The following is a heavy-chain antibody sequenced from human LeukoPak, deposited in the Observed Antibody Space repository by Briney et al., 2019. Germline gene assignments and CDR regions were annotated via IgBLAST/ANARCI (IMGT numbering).Heavy chain of an antibody. Sequence: SETLSLTCAVYGGSFSGYYWSWIRQPPGKGLEWIGEINHSGSTYYNPSLKSRVTISVDRSKNQFSLKLSSVTAADTAVYYCARDGGKGRYNWFDPWGQGTLVTVSS. CDR1: GGSFSGYY. V-gene: IGHV4-34*01. CDR3: ARDGGKGRYNWFDP. D-gene: IGHD3-16*01. J-gene: IGHJ5*02. CDR2: INHSGST.